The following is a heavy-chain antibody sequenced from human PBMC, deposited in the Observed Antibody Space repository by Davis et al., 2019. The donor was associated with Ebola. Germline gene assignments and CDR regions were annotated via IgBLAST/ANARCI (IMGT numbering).Heavy chain of an antibody. Sequence: ASVKVSCKASGYTFTSYAMHWVRQAPGQRLEWMGWINAGNGNTKYSQKFQGRVTITRDTSASTAYMELSSLRSENTAVYYCAIEGQLDPRYSAWFDPWGQGTLVTVSS. CDR3: AIEGQLDPRYSAWFDP. CDR1: GYTFTSYA. V-gene: IGHV1-3*01. D-gene: IGHD1-1*01. J-gene: IGHJ5*02. CDR2: INAGNGNT.